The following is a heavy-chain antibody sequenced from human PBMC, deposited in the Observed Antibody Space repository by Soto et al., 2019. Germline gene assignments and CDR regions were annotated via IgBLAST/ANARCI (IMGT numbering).Heavy chain of an antibody. J-gene: IGHJ4*02. CDR1: GFTFSMSA. CDR2: TGLNGRTT. Sequence: PGGSLRLSCAASGFTFSMSAMTWVRQAPGKGLEWVSTTGLNGRTTYYADSVKGRFTVSRDNSKNTLDLHMSSLRAEDTAVYYCAKVHRTSRSFDYWGQGTLVTVSS. CDR3: AKVHRTSRSFDY. V-gene: IGHV3-23*01.